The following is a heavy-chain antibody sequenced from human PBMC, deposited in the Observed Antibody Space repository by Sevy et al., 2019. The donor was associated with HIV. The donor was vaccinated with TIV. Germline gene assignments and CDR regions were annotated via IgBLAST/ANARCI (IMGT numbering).Heavy chain of an antibody. V-gene: IGHV1-69*13. J-gene: IGHJ6*03. CDR1: GGTFSSYA. Sequence: ASVKVSCKASGGTFSSYAISWVRQAPGQGLEWMGRIIPIFGTANYAQRFQGRVTITADESTSTAYMELSSLRSEDTAVYYCARESTVTTYGHYYYYYYMDVWGKGTTVTVSS. CDR3: ARESTVTTYGHYYYYYYMDV. CDR2: IIPIFGTA. D-gene: IGHD4-17*01.